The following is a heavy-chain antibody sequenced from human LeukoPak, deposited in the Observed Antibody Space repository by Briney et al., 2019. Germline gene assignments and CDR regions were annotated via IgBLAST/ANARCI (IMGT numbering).Heavy chain of an antibody. D-gene: IGHD6-19*01. CDR2: INSDGSST. V-gene: IGHV3-74*01. CDR3: ARALAVAGTGGFDP. CDR1: GFTFSSYW. Sequence: GGSLRLSCAASGFTFSSYWMHWVRQAPGKGLVWVSRINSDGSSTSYAHSVKGRFTISRDNAKNTLYLQMNSLRADDTAVYYCARALAVAGTGGFDPWGRGTLVTVSS. J-gene: IGHJ5*02.